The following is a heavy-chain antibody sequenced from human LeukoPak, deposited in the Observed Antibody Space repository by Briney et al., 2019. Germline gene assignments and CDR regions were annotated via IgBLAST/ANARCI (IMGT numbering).Heavy chain of an antibody. CDR2: ISSSSSAI. J-gene: IGHJ4*02. Sequence: GGSLRLSCAASGFTFGNYNFIWVRQAPGKGPEWVSYISSSSSAIHYADSVKGRFTISRDNAKNSLYLQMNSLRAEDTAVYYCAIDLWYCGSISCRGRGQGTLVTVSS. V-gene: IGHV3-48*01. CDR1: GFTFGNYN. D-gene: IGHD2-2*01. CDR3: AIDLWYCGSISCRG.